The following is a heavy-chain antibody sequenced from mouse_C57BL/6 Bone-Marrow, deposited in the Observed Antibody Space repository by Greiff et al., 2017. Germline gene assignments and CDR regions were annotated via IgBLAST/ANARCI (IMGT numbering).Heavy chain of an antibody. CDR3: ARGDYDAWFAY. CDR1: GFTFSDYY. CDR2: ISNGGGST. J-gene: IGHJ3*01. Sequence: EVQGVESGGGLVQPGGSLKLSCAASGFTFSDYYMYWVRQTPEKRLEWVAYISNGGGSTYYPDTVKGRFTISRDNAKNTLYLQMSRLKSEDTAMYYCARGDYDAWFAYWGQGTLVTVSA. D-gene: IGHD2-4*01. V-gene: IGHV5-12*01.